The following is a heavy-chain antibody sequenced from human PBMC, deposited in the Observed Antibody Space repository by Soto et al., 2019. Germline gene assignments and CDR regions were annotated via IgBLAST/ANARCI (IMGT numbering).Heavy chain of an antibody. CDR3: ARATGFYGDFFDY. Sequence: VGSLRHSCAFFELHIYYYFMILVRQDPGKGLEWVSGINRDGGSTGYADSVKGRFTISRDNAKNSLYLQMNSLRAEDTALYYCARATGFYGDFFDYWGQGSLVTVSS. CDR1: ELHIYYYF. J-gene: IGHJ4*02. V-gene: IGHV3-20*04. D-gene: IGHD4-17*01. CDR2: INRDGGST.